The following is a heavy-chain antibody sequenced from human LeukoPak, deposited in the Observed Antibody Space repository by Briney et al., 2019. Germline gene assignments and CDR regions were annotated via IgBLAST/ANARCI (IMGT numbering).Heavy chain of an antibody. Sequence: GGSLRLSCAASDFTLSDYYMTWIRQAPGKGLEWLSYISNSGSDIYSADSVKGRFTISRDNAKNSLYLQMNSLRAEDTAAYYCARSYRATAGIVDVWGQGTTVTVSS. CDR3: ARSYRATAGIVDV. CDR2: ISNSGSDI. V-gene: IGHV3-11*01. D-gene: IGHD6-13*01. J-gene: IGHJ6*02. CDR1: DFTLSDYY.